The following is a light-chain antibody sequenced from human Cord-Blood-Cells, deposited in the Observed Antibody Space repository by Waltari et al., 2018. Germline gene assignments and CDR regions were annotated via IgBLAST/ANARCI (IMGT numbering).Light chain of an antibody. V-gene: IGKV1-6*01. CDR3: LQDYNYPLT. CDR1: QGIRND. CDR2: AAS. J-gene: IGKJ4*01. Sequence: AIQRTQSPSSLSASVGDRVTITCRASQGIRNDLGWYQQKPGKAPKLLIYAASSLQSGVPSRFSGSGSGTDFTLTISSLQPEDYATYYCLQDYNYPLTFGGGTKVEIK.